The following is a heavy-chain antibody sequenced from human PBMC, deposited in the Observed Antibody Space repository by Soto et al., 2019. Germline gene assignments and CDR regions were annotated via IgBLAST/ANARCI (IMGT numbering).Heavy chain of an antibody. CDR3: AKDAPGRYYDSSGQFDY. CDR2: ISGSGGST. V-gene: IGHV3-23*01. CDR1: GFTFRGYA. J-gene: IGHJ4*02. Sequence: GGSLRLSCAASGFTFRGYALSWVRQAPGKGLEWVSAISGSGGSTYSADSVKGRFTISRDNSKNTLYLQMNSLRAEDTAVYYCAKDAPGRYYDSSGQFDYWGPGT. D-gene: IGHD3-22*01.